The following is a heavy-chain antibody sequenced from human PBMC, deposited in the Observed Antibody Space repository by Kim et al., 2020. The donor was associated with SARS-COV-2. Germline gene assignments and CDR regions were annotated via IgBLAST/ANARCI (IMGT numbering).Heavy chain of an antibody. Sequence: GGSLRLSCAASGFTFDDYAMHWVRQAPGKGLEWVSGISWNSGSIGYADSVKGRFTISRDNAKNSLYLQMNSLRAEDTALYYCAKDMGHYYYGMDVWGQGTTVTVSS. CDR1: GFTFDDYA. CDR2: ISWNSGSI. V-gene: IGHV3-9*01. J-gene: IGHJ6*02. CDR3: AKDMGHYYYGMDV. D-gene: IGHD3-16*01.